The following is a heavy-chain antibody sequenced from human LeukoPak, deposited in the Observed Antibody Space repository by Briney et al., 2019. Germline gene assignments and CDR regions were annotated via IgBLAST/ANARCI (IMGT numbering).Heavy chain of an antibody. CDR3: AKGGAADYYYYYYGMDV. Sequence: GGSLRLSCAASGFTFSSYAMSWVRQAPGKRLEWVSAISGSGGSTYYANSVKGRFTISRDNSKNTLYLQMNSLRAEDTAVYYCAKGGAADYYYYYYGMDVWGQGTTVTVSS. V-gene: IGHV3-23*01. CDR1: GFTFSSYA. J-gene: IGHJ6*02. D-gene: IGHD6-13*01. CDR2: ISGSGGST.